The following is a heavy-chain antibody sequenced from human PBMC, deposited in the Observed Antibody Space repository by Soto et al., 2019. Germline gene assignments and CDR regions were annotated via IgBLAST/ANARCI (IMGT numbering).Heavy chain of an antibody. J-gene: IGHJ4*02. CDR3: ARDQSGVLYSSGWYEMLFH. CDR1: GGTLSSYA. CDR2: IIPIFGTA. D-gene: IGHD6-19*01. V-gene: IGHV1-69*13. Sequence: SVKVSCKASGGTLSSYAISWVRQAPGQGLEWMGGIIPIFGTANYAQKFQGRVTITADESTSTAYMELSSLRSEDTAVYYCARDQSGVLYSSGWYEMLFHWGQGTLVTVSS.